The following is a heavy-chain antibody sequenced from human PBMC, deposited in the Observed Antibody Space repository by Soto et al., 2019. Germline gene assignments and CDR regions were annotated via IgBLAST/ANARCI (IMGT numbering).Heavy chain of an antibody. CDR1: GYPFTSYG. CDR2: LSAYNGNT. D-gene: IGHD3-3*01. V-gene: IGHV1-18*01. CDR3: ARGEYDFWSGYSAEGYYGMDV. J-gene: IGHJ6*02. Sequence: QVQLVQSGAEVKKPGASVKVSCKASGYPFTSYGISWVRQAPGQGLEWMGWLSAYNGNTNYAQKLQGRVTMTTDTSTSTAYMELRSLRSDDTAVYYCARGEYDFWSGYSAEGYYGMDVWGQGTTVTVSS.